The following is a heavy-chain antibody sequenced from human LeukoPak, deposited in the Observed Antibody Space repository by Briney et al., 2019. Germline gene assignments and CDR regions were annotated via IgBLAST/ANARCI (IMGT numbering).Heavy chain of an antibody. CDR3: ARLQTTVVTPYY. Sequence: SETLSLTCTVSGGSISSSSYYWGWIRQPPGKGLEWIGSIYYSGSTYYNPSLKSRVTISVDTSKNQFSLKLSSVTAADTAVYYCARLQTTVVTPYYWGQGTLVTVSS. V-gene: IGHV4-39*01. CDR1: GGSISSSSYY. J-gene: IGHJ4*02. D-gene: IGHD4-23*01. CDR2: IYYSGST.